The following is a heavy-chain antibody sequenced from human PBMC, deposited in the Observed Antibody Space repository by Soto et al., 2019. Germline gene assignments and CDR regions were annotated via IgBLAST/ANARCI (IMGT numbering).Heavy chain of an antibody. CDR3: ARDRWETYYYDSRGYHDFDY. D-gene: IGHD3-22*01. CDR2: IIPIFGTA. J-gene: IGHJ4*02. V-gene: IGHV1-69*01. Sequence: QVQLVQSGAEVKKPGSSVKVSCKASGGTFSSYAISWVRQAPGQGLEWMGGIIPIFGTANYAQKFQGRVTITADESTSTAYMELSSLRSEDTAVYYCARDRWETYYYDSRGYHDFDYWGQGTLVTVSS. CDR1: GGTFSSYA.